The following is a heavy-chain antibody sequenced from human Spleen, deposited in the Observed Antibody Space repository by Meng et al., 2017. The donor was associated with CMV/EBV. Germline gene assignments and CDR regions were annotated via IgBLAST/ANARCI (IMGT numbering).Heavy chain of an antibody. CDR1: NYW. D-gene: IGHD2-2*01. V-gene: IGHV5-51*01. CDR2: VYCDNSDA. J-gene: IGHJ4*02. CDR3: ARRAPAGEAVPTAMVAGLDN. Sequence: NYWIGWVRQLPGKGLEWMGIVYCDNSDARYSPSFEGQVTFSTDTSITTAYLYWNSLKASDTAVYYCARRAPAGEAVPTAMVAGLDNWGQGTLVTVSS.